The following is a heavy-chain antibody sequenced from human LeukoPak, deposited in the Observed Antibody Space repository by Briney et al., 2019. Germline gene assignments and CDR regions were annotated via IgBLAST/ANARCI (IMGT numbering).Heavy chain of an antibody. V-gene: IGHV1-2*06. CDR1: GYTFTGYH. J-gene: IGHJ5*02. CDR2: INPNSGDT. D-gene: IGHD6-13*01. CDR3: ARGKLRQQLVWFDP. Sequence: ASVKVSCKASGYTFTGYHMHWVRQAPGQGLEWMGRINPNSGDTNYAQKFQGRVTMTRDTSISTACMELSRLRSDDTAVYYCARGKLRQQLVWFDPWGQGTLVTVSS.